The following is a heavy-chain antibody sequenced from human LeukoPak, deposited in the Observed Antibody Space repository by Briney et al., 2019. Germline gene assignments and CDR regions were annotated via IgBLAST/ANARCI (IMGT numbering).Heavy chain of an antibody. V-gene: IGHV4-34*01. CDR3: ARRWNYGRNYYIDV. CDR2: INDSGTI. D-gene: IGHD1-7*01. Sequence: PSETLSLTCAVYGGSFSHYYWSWIRQSPRMGLQWIGEINDSGTINYNPSLMSRVTISLDKSKNQFSLKLSSATAADTAVYYCARRWNYGRNYYIDVWGKGATVSVSS. J-gene: IGHJ6*03. CDR1: GGSFSHYY.